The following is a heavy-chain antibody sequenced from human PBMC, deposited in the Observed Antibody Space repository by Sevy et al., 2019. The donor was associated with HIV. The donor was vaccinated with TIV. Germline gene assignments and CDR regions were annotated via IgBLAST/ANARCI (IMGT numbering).Heavy chain of an antibody. V-gene: IGHV4-34*01. CDR2: INHSGST. CDR3: ARGLAVAGTVYYYYYGMDV. CDR1: DGSFSGYY. D-gene: IGHD6-19*01. J-gene: IGHJ6*02. Sequence: SETLSLTCAVYDGSFSGYYWSWIRQPPGKGLEWIGEINHSGSTNYNPSLKSRVTISVDTSKNQFSLKLSSVTAADTAVYYCARGLAVAGTVYYYYYGMDVWGQGTTVTVSS.